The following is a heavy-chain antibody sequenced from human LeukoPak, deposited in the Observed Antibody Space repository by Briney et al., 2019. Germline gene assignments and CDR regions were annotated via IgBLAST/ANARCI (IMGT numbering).Heavy chain of an antibody. D-gene: IGHD1-26*01. CDR2: IYSGGST. Sequence: GGSLRLYCATSGFSVSSNYMSWVRQAPGKGLEWVSVIYSGGSTSYADSVKGRFTISRHNSKNTLYFQMNSLRAEDTGVYYCARGRYSGSPNYYYYGMDVWGQGTTVTVSS. CDR3: ARGRYSGSPNYYYYGMDV. J-gene: IGHJ6*02. V-gene: IGHV3-53*04. CDR1: GFSVSSNY.